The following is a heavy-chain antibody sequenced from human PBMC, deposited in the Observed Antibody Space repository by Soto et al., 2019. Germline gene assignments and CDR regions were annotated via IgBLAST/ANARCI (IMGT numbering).Heavy chain of an antibody. Sequence: QVQLVESGGGVVQPGRSLRLSCAASGFTFSSYGMHWVRQAPGKGLEWVAVIWYDGSNKYYADSVKGRFTISRDNSKNTLYLQMNSLRAEDTAVYYCAGGNWVLWFGELLMEPYYMDVWGKGTTVTVSS. V-gene: IGHV3-33*01. J-gene: IGHJ6*03. CDR2: IWYDGSNK. CDR1: GFTFSSYG. D-gene: IGHD3-10*01. CDR3: AGGNWVLWFGELLMEPYYMDV.